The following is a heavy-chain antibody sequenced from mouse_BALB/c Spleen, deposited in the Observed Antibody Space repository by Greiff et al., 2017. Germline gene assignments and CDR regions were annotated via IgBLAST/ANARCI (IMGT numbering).Heavy chain of an antibody. D-gene: IGHD4-1*01. V-gene: IGHV1-5*01. CDR2: IYPGNSDT. J-gene: IGHJ4*01. Sequence: EVQLQQSGTVLARPGASVKMSCKASGYTFTSYWMYWVKQRPGQGLEWIGAIYPGNSDTSYNQKFKGKAKLTAVTSTSTAYMELSSLTNEDSAVYYCTRDNWDDAMDYWGQGTSVTVSS. CDR3: TRDNWDDAMDY. CDR1: GYTFTSYW.